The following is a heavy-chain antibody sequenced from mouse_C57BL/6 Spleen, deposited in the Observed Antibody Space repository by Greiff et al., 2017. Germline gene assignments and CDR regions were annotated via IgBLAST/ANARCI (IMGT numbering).Heavy chain of an antibody. D-gene: IGHD1-1*01. CDR3: ARQGEAGRGGSVYFDD. Sequence: VQLQQPGTELVKPGASVKLSCKASGYTFTSYWMHWVKQRPGQGLEWIGNINPSNGGTNYNEKFKSKATLTVDKSSSTAYMQLSSLTSEDSAVYYCARQGEAGRGGSVYFDDRGQGTTLTVSS. J-gene: IGHJ2*01. V-gene: IGHV1-53*01. CDR1: GYTFTSYW. CDR2: INPSNGGT.